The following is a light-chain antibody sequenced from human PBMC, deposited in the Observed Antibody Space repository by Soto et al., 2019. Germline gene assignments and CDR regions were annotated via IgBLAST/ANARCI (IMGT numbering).Light chain of an antibody. CDR2: GAS. V-gene: IGKV3-20*01. CDR3: QQYVTSAIT. CDR1: QSVDIS. J-gene: IGKJ5*01. Sequence: EIVLTQSPATLSVSPGERVTLSCRASQSVDISLAWYQQKPGQAPRLLISGASSRATGIPDRFSGSGSGTDFTLTISRLEPEDFALYYCQQYVTSAITFGQGTRLEIK.